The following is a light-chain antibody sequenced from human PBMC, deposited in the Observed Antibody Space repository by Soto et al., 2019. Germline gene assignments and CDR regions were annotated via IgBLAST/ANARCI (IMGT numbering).Light chain of an antibody. CDR3: ATWDSSLRVYV. Sequence: QSVLTQPPSVSAAPGQKVTISCSGSTSNIGNNYVSWYQHLPGAAPKLLIYDYNRRPSGIPDRFSGSRSGTSATLGITGLQTGDEADYYCATWDSSLRVYVFGTGTKVTVL. J-gene: IGLJ1*01. V-gene: IGLV1-51*01. CDR1: TSNIGNNY. CDR2: DYN.